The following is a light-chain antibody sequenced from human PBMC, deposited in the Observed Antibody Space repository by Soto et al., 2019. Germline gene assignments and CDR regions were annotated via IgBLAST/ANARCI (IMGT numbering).Light chain of an antibody. CDR2: GAS. Sequence: EIVMTQSPATLSVSPGERATLSCRASQSVSSNLAWYQQKPGQAPRLLIYGASTRATGVPARFSGSRSGTEFTLTISSLQSEDFADYYCQQYNNWPLTFGGGTKVEIK. CDR3: QQYNNWPLT. V-gene: IGKV3-15*01. CDR1: QSVSSN. J-gene: IGKJ4*01.